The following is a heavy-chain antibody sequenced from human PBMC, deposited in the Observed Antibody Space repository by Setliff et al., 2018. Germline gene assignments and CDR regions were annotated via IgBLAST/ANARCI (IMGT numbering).Heavy chain of an antibody. Sequence: GGSLRLSCAASGFTFSSYSMNWVRQAPGKGLEWVSSISSSSSYIYYADSVEGRFTISRDNAKNSLYLQMNSLRAEDTAVYYCARDRPGAIFGVVTPFDYWGQGTLVTVSS. J-gene: IGHJ4*02. CDR3: ARDRPGAIFGVVTPFDY. D-gene: IGHD3-3*01. CDR1: GFTFSSYS. CDR2: ISSSSSYI. V-gene: IGHV3-21*01.